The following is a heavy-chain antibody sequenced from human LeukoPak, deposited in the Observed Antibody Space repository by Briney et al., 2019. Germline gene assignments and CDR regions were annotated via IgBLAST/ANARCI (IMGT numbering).Heavy chain of an antibody. V-gene: IGHV1-2*02. Sequence: ASVKVSCKASGYTFTGYYMHWVRQAPGQGLEWMGWINPNNGGTNYAQKFQGRVTMTRDTSISTAYMELSRLRSDDTAVYYCAREYCSSTSCSIDYWGQGTLVTVSS. CDR2: INPNNGGT. D-gene: IGHD2-2*01. J-gene: IGHJ4*02. CDR3: AREYCSSTSCSIDY. CDR1: GYTFTGYY.